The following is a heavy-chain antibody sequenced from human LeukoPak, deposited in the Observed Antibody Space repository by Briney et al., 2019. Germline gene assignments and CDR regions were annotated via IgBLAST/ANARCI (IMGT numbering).Heavy chain of an antibody. CDR3: AKQLGYCSDGSCYFPY. CDR2: ISNNGGYT. D-gene: IGHD2-15*01. V-gene: IGHV3-23*01. CDR1: GFTFSSHA. Sequence: GGSLRLSCAASGFTFSSHAMSWVRQAPGKGLEWVSAISNNGGYTYYADSVQGRFTISRDNSKSTLCLQMNSLRAEDTAVYYCAKQLGYCSDGSCYFPYWGQGTLVTVSS. J-gene: IGHJ4*02.